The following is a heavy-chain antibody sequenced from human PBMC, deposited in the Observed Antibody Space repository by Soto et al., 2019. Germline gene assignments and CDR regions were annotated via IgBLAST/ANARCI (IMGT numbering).Heavy chain of an antibody. V-gene: IGHV3-48*02. CDR3: ARSTYYDFWSGYYFDNRYYYYYYGMDV. Sequence: PGGSLRLSCAASGFTFSSYSMNWVRQAPGKGLEWVSYISSSSSTIYYADSVKGRFTISRDNAKNSLYLQMNSLRDEDTAVYYCARSTYYDFWSGYYFDNRYYYYYYGMDVWGQGTTVTVS. CDR1: GFTFSSYS. J-gene: IGHJ6*02. D-gene: IGHD3-3*01. CDR2: ISSSSSTI.